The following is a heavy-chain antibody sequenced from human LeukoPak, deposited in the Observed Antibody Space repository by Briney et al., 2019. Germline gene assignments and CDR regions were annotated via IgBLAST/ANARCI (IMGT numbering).Heavy chain of an antibody. CDR1: GFTFSSYA. D-gene: IGHD1-26*01. CDR2: ISYDGSSK. CDR3: ARDRVGATDYFDY. V-gene: IGHV3-30-3*01. Sequence: GGSLRLSCAASGFTFSSYAMHWVRQAPGKGLEWVAVISYDGSSKYYADSVKGRFTISRDNSKNTLYLQMNSLRAEDTAVYYCARDRVGATDYFDYWGQGTLVTVSS. J-gene: IGHJ4*02.